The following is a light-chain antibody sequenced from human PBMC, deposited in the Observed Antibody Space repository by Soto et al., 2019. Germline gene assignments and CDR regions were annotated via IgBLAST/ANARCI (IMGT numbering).Light chain of an antibody. CDR2: AAS. J-gene: IGKJ1*01. Sequence: DIQMTQSPSSLSASVGDRVTITCRASQGISNYLAWYQQKPGKVPKLLIYAASTLQSGVPSRFSGSGSGTDFPLTISSLPPEDVATYCCQKYNSAPRTFGQGTKVEIK. V-gene: IGKV1-27*01. CDR1: QGISNY. CDR3: QKYNSAPRT.